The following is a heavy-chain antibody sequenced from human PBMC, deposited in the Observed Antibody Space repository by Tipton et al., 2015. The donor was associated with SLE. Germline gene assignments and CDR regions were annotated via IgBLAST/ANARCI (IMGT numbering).Heavy chain of an antibody. V-gene: IGHV4-38-2*01. J-gene: IGHJ3*02. CDR1: GYSISSGYY. CDR3: ASIQWRGNAFDI. D-gene: IGHD6-19*01. CDR2: IYHSGST. Sequence: GLVKPSETLSLTCAVSGYSISSGYYWGWIRQPPGKGLECIGTIYHSGSTYYNPSLKSRVTISVDTSKNQFSLKLSSVTAADTAVYYCASIQWRGNAFDIWGQGTMVTVSS.